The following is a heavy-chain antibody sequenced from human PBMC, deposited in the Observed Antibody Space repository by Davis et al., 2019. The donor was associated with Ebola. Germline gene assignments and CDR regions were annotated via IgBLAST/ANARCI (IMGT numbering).Heavy chain of an antibody. CDR3: ARAIFYYYYGMDV. CDR2: ISSSSYI. V-gene: IGHV3-21*01. Sequence: GESLKISCAASGFTFSSYSMNWVRQAPGKGLEWVSSISSSSYIYYADSVKGRFTISRDNAKNSLYLQMNSLRAEDTAVYYCARAIFYYYYGMDVWGQGTTVTVSS. D-gene: IGHD3-9*01. CDR1: GFTFSSYS. J-gene: IGHJ6*02.